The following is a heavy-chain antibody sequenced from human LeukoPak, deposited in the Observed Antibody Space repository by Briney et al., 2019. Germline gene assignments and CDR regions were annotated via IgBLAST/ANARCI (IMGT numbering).Heavy chain of an antibody. V-gene: IGHV1-8*01. D-gene: IGHD3-22*01. CDR1: GYTFTSYD. CDR3: ARGAVRAYYYDSSGYYYDDY. CDR2: MNPNSGNT. J-gene: IGHJ4*02. Sequence: ASVKVSCKASGYTFTSYDINWVRQATGQGLEWMGWMNPNSGNTGYAQKFQGRVTMTRNTSISTAYMELSSLRSEDTAVYYCARGAVRAYYYDSSGYYYDDYWGQGTLVTVSS.